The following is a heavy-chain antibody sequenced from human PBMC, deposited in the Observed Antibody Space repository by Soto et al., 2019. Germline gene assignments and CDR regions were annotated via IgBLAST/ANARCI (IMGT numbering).Heavy chain of an antibody. D-gene: IGHD6-19*01. Sequence: GGSLRLSCAASAFNFSSYVMHWVRQAPGKGLEWVAVIWYDGGNKYYANPVKGRFTISRDNSKNTLYLQMNSLRAEDTAVYYCARDGQWLPRDGLRSSYYFDYWGQGTLVTVSS. CDR2: IWYDGGNK. CDR3: ARDGQWLPRDGLRSSYYFDY. CDR1: AFNFSSYV. V-gene: IGHV3-33*01. J-gene: IGHJ4*02.